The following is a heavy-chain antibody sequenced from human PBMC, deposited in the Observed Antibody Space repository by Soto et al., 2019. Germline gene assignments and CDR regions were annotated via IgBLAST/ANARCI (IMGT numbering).Heavy chain of an antibody. V-gene: IGHV3-11*01. CDR1: GFNFRDYS. J-gene: IGHJ6*02. Sequence: GGALRLSYAPSGFNFRDYSKRWVRQGPGKGREWVSYISSSGSTIYYAASVKGRFTISRDNAKNSLYLQMNSLRAEDTAVYYCSRSLGLRDYYYYYGMDVWGQGTTVTVSS. CDR2: ISSSGSTI. CDR3: SRSLGLRDYYYYYGMDV.